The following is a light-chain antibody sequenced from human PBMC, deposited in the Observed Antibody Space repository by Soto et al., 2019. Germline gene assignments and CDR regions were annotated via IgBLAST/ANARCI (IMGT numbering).Light chain of an antibody. Sequence: DIVLTQSPATLSLSPGERATLSCRASQSVSRYLAWYQQNPGQAPRLLIYDASNRATGIPARFSGSGSGTEFPRTISSLQSEDFAVYYCQQYNNWPPITFGQGTRLEIK. CDR2: DAS. V-gene: IGKV3D-15*01. CDR3: QQYNNWPPIT. J-gene: IGKJ5*01. CDR1: QSVSRY.